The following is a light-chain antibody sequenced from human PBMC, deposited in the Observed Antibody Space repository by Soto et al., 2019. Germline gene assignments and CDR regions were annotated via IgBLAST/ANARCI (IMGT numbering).Light chain of an antibody. CDR3: AAWDDSLSGVV. Sequence: QSVLTQPPSASGTPGQRVTISCSGSSSNIGSNYVYWYQQLPGTAPKLLIYRNNQRPSGVPDRFSGSKSGTSASLAISGLGSEDAADYYCAAWDDSLSGVVFGGGTKLTVL. V-gene: IGLV1-47*01. CDR2: RNN. CDR1: SSNIGSNY. J-gene: IGLJ2*01.